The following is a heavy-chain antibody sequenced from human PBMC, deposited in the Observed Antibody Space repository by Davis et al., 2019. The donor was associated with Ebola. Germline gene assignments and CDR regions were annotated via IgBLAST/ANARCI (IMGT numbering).Heavy chain of an antibody. CDR2: IRAYNGNT. D-gene: IGHD4-11*01. V-gene: IGHV1-18*01. CDR1: GYTFTSYG. Sequence: ASVQVSCKASGYTFTSYGISWVRPAPGQGLVWMGWIRAYNGNTNYAQKLQGRVTMTTDTSTSTAYMELRSLRSADTAVYYCARDGVTTPLDYWGQGTLVTVSS. J-gene: IGHJ4*02. CDR3: ARDGVTTPLDY.